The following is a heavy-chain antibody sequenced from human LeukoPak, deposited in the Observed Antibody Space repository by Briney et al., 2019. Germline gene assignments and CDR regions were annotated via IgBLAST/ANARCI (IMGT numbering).Heavy chain of an antibody. Sequence: GGSLRLSCAASGLTFSGYAMSSVRQAPGPGLEWVSAISGSGGSTYYSDSVKGRFTISRDNSKNSLYLQMNSLRAEDTAVYSGAKFPRPYDSSGYYSNWFDPWGQGTLVTVSS. CDR3: AKFPRPYDSSGYYSNWFDP. V-gene: IGHV3-23*01. D-gene: IGHD3-22*01. CDR2: ISGSGGST. CDR1: GLTFSGYA. J-gene: IGHJ5*02.